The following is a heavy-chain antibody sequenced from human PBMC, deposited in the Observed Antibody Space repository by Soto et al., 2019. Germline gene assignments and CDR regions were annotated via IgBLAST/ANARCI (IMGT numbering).Heavy chain of an antibody. CDR1: GFTFSSYG. V-gene: IGHV3-33*01. J-gene: IGHJ6*02. CDR3: ARVYHPTGTTEELYYYGMDV. CDR2: IWYDGSNK. D-gene: IGHD1-7*01. Sequence: GGSLRLSCAASGFTFSSYGMHWVRQAPGKGLEWVAVIWYDGSNKYYADSVKGRFTISRDNSKNTLYLQMNSLRAEDTAVYYCARVYHPTGTTEELYYYGMDVWGQGTTVTVSS.